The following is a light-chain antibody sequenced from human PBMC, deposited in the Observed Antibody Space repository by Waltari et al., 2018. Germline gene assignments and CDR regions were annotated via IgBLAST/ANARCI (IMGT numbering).Light chain of an antibody. Sequence: QSALTPPASVSGSPGQAITISCTGTSSDVGGYNSVTWDQQHPAKAPKPMIYDVSNRPSGVSNRFSGSKSGNTASLTISGLQAEDEADYYCSSYSSSSTYVVFGGGTKLTVL. CDR3: SSYSSSSTYVV. J-gene: IGLJ2*01. CDR2: DVS. V-gene: IGLV2-14*03. CDR1: SSDVGGYNS.